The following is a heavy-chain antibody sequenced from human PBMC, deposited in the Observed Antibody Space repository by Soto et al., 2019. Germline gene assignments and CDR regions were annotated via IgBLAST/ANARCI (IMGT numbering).Heavy chain of an antibody. Sequence: GGSLRLSCAASGFTFSSYAMSWVRQAPGKGLEWVSAISGSGGSTYYADSVKGRFTISRDNSKNTLYLQMNSLRAEDTAVYYCAKHRGGNSYYYYGMDVWGQGTTVTVSS. CDR1: GFTFSSYA. CDR3: AKHRGGNSYYYYGMDV. D-gene: IGHD2-21*02. V-gene: IGHV3-23*01. CDR2: ISGSGGST. J-gene: IGHJ6*02.